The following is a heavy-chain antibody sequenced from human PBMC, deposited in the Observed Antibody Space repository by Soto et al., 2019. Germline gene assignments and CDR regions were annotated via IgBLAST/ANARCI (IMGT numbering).Heavy chain of an antibody. J-gene: IGHJ4*02. V-gene: IGHV2-5*02. D-gene: IGHD2-15*01. Sequence: QITLRESGPTLVKPTQTLTLTCTFSGFSLNTPGVSVTWIRQPPGKALEWLAVIYWDDDKRYSPSLATRLTITRGTSRNQVVLTLTHVDPVDTATYFCGHSSLVVAPSAWDYWGQGALVTVSS. CDR2: IYWDDDK. CDR1: GFSLNTPGVS. CDR3: GHSSLVVAPSAWDY.